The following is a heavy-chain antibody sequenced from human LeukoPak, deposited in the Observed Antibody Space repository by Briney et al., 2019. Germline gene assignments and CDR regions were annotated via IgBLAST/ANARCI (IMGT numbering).Heavy chain of an antibody. CDR1: GGSVSSDSYF. D-gene: IGHD6-19*01. CDR3: ARFGYTGGWYWFDP. J-gene: IGHJ5*02. V-gene: IGHV4-61*01. Sequence: SETLSLTCTVSGGSVSSDSYFWSWIRRPPGKGLEWIGYIYYSGSTTYNPSLKSRVTISVDTSKNQFSLRLNSVTAADTAVYYCARFGYTGGWYWFDPWGQGTLVTVSS. CDR2: IYYSGST.